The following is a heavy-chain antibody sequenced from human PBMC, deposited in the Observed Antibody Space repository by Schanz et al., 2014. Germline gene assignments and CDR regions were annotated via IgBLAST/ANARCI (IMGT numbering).Heavy chain of an antibody. CDR2: IKHDGSVK. J-gene: IGHJ4*02. Sequence: VQVVQSGGGLVQPGGSLRLSCAASGFTFSSYSMNWVRQAPGKGPEWVANIKHDGSVKDYVDSVEGRFTISRDNAKRALFLQMSSLRAEDTAIYYCAKALFPGGTQAFGNWGRGTLGTVSS. V-gene: IGHV3-7*05. CDR1: GFTFSSYS. CDR3: AKALFPGGTQAFGN. D-gene: IGHD2-8*02.